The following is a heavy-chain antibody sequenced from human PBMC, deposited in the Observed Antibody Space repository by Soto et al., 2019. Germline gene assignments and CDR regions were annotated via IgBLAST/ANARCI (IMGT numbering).Heavy chain of an antibody. V-gene: IGHV1-69*02. CDR2: IIPILGIA. CDR1: GGTFSSYT. J-gene: IGHJ5*02. Sequence: QVQLVQSGAEVKKPGSSVKVSCKASGGTFSSYTISWVRQAPGQGLEWMGRIIPILGIANYAQKFQGRVRITADKSTRTVYLELSRLRSEGTAVYYCATRVVAEDWLVPWGQGTLVTVSS. D-gene: IGHD2-15*01. CDR3: ATRVVAEDWLVP.